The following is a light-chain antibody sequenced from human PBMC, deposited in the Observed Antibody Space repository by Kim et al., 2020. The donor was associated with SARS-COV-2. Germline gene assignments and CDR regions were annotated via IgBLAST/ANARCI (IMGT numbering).Light chain of an antibody. CDR2: YGI. CDR3: QVWDDTSDHPWV. V-gene: IGLV3-21*04. Sequence: SYELTQPPSVSVAPEQTARITCGGNNIGSKSVHWYQQKPGRAPVVGIYYGIGRPSGIPERFSGSNSGNTATLTISRVEAGDEADYYCQVWDDTSDHPWVFGGGTQLTVL. J-gene: IGLJ3*02. CDR1: NIGSKS.